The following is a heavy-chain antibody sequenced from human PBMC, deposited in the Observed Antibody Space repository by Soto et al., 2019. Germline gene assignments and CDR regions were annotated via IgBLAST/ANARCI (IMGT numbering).Heavy chain of an antibody. D-gene: IGHD6-6*01. Sequence: PGGSLRLSCAASGFTFSSYGMHWVRQAPGKGLEWVAVISHDGSNKYYADSVKGRFTISRDNSKNTLYLQMNSLRAEDTAVYYCAREEYSSSSNDYWGQGTLVTVSS. J-gene: IGHJ4*02. CDR3: AREEYSSSSNDY. CDR2: ISHDGSNK. V-gene: IGHV3-30*03. CDR1: GFTFSSYG.